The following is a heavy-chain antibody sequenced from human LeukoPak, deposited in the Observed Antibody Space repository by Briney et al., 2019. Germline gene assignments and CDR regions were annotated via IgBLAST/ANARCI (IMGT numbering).Heavy chain of an antibody. CDR2: IKQDGSEK. V-gene: IGHV3-7*01. D-gene: IGHD2-15*01. CDR1: GFTFSSYW. CDR3: ARTPRYCSGGSCYSVYFQH. J-gene: IGHJ1*01. Sequence: GGSLRPSCAASGFTFSSYWMSWVRQAPGKGLEWVASIKQDGSEKYYVGSVKGRFTISRDNAKNSLYLQMNSLRAEDTAVYYCARTPRYCSGGSCYSVYFQHWGQGTLVTVSS.